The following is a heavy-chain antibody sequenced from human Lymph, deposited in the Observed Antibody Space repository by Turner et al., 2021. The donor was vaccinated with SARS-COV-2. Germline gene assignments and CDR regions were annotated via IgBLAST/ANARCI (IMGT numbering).Heavy chain of an antibody. J-gene: IGHJ4*02. CDR2: ITFTSSYI. CDR1: GFTFSSNS. D-gene: IGHD2-21*02. CDR3: ARGPPDFPYYFDY. Sequence: EVQLVESGGGLLKPGGSLRLSCAASGFTFSSNSMNWVRQAPGKGLEWVSSITFTSSYIYYADSVKGRFTISRDNAKNSLYLQMDSLRAEDTAVYYCARGPPDFPYYFDYWGQGTLVTVSS. V-gene: IGHV3-21*01.